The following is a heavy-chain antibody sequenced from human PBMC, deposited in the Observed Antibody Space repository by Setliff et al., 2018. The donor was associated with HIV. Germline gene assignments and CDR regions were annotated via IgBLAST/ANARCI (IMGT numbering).Heavy chain of an antibody. J-gene: IGHJ4*02. Sequence: ASVKVSCKASGYTFTSHGISWVRQAPGQGLEWMGWISAYNGNTNNAQKFLGRVTMTTDTTTSTGYMGLRSLRSDDTAVYFCAGGSFDPYNGSFQPFDYWGQGTLVTVSS. D-gene: IGHD1-26*01. V-gene: IGHV1-18*01. CDR2: ISAYNGNT. CDR1: GYTFTSHG. CDR3: AGGSFDPYNGSFQPFDY.